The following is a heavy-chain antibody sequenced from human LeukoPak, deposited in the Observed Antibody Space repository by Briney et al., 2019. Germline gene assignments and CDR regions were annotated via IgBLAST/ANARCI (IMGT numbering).Heavy chain of an antibody. V-gene: IGHV1-58*02. CDR3: AAAGEGYGDYVFDC. CDR2: IVVGSVNT. Sequence: SVKVSSKASVFTFTNSAMQWVRPARGQRLEWIGWIVVGSVNTNYAQKFQERVTITRDMSTSTAYMELSSLRSEDTAVYYCAAAGEGYGDYVFDCWGRGSLVTVSS. D-gene: IGHD4-17*01. CDR1: VFTFTNSA. J-gene: IGHJ4*02.